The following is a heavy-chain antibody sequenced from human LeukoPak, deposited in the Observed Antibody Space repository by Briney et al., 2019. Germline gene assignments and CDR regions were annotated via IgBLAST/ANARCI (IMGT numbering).Heavy chain of an antibody. CDR3: ARREYDLGAFDI. Sequence: SETLSLTCTVSGGSISSYYWSWIRQPPGKGLEWIGYIYYSGSTNYNPSLKSRVTISVDTSKNQFSLKLSSVTAADTAVYYCARREYDLGAFDIWGQGTMVTVSS. CDR1: GGSISSYY. V-gene: IGHV4-59*08. D-gene: IGHD3-10*01. J-gene: IGHJ3*02. CDR2: IYYSGST.